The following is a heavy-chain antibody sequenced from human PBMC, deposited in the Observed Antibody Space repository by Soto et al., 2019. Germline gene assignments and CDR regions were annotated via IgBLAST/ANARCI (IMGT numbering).Heavy chain of an antibody. CDR2: IWYDGSNK. J-gene: IGHJ4*02. Sequence: GGLLRLSCAASGFTFSSYGMHWVRQAPGKGLEWVAIIWYDGSNKYYADSVKGRFTISRDSSKNTLYLQMNSLRAEDTAVYYCARVGSSWSFDYWGQGTLVTVSS. D-gene: IGHD6-13*01. V-gene: IGHV3-33*01. CDR3: ARVGSSWSFDY. CDR1: GFTFSSYG.